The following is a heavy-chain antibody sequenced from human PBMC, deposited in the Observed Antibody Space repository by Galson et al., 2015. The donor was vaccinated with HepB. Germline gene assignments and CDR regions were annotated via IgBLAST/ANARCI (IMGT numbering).Heavy chain of an antibody. Sequence: SLRLSCAASGFTFSGYSMNWVRQAPGKGLEWVSYISSSSSTIYYADSVKGRFTISRDNAKNSLYLQMNSLRAEDTAVYYCARGLGIAAAVPFDYWGQGTLVTVSS. CDR3: ARGLGIAAAVPFDY. D-gene: IGHD6-13*01. J-gene: IGHJ4*02. CDR1: GFTFSGYS. CDR2: ISSSSSTI. V-gene: IGHV3-48*01.